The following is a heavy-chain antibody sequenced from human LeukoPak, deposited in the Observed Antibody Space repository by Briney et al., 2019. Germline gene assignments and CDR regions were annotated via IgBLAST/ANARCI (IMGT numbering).Heavy chain of an antibody. Sequence: GGSLRLSFAPSGVTTNYMTWVPKPPGKGREGSSFIYNGGTTYYADSVKGRFTISRDNSKSTLFVYLQMNSLRTDDTALYYCAGGGEAARSLAYWGQGALVTVSS. CDR1: GVTTNY. J-gene: IGHJ4*02. CDR2: IYNGGTT. D-gene: IGHD6-6*01. CDR3: AGGGEAARSLAY. V-gene: IGHV3-53*05.